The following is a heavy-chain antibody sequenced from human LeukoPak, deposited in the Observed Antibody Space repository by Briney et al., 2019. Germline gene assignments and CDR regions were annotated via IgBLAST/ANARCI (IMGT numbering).Heavy chain of an antibody. CDR3: AKESAYYDFWSGYQMFDY. Sequence: GGSLRLSCAASGFTFSSYAMSWVRQAPGKELEWVSAISGSGGSTYYADSVKGRFTISRDNSKNTLYLQMNSLRAEDTAVYYCAKESAYYDFWSGYQMFDYWGQGTLVTVSS. D-gene: IGHD3-3*01. CDR1: GFTFSSYA. J-gene: IGHJ4*02. V-gene: IGHV3-23*01. CDR2: ISGSGGST.